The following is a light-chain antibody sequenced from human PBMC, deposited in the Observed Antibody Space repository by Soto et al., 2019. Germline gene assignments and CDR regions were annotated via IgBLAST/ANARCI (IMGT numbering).Light chain of an antibody. J-gene: IGKJ5*01. CDR1: QSISSW. CDR2: DAS. Sequence: AGDRVTITCRASQSISSWLAWYQQKPGKAPKLLIYDASSLERGVPSRFSGTGSWTEFTLTISSLQPDDFATYYCQQYYRSSITFGQGTRLEIK. CDR3: QQYYRSSIT. V-gene: IGKV1-5*01.